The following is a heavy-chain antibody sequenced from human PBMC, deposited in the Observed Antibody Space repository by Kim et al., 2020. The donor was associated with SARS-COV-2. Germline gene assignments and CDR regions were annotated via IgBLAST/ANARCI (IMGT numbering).Heavy chain of an antibody. V-gene: IGHV5-51*01. CDR3: ARHSPLQQLDRAPGYYGMDV. CDR2: IYPGDSDT. CDR1: GYSFTSYW. J-gene: IGHJ6*02. D-gene: IGHD6-13*01. Sequence: GESLKISCKGSGYSFTSYWIGWVRQMPGKGLEWMGIIYPGDSDTRYSPSFQGQVTISADKSISTAYLQWSSLKASDTAMYYCARHSPLQQLDRAPGYYGMDVWGQGTTVTVSS.